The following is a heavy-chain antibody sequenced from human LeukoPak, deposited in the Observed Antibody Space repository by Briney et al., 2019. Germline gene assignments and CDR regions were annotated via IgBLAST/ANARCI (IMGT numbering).Heavy chain of an antibody. D-gene: IGHD3-22*01. J-gene: IGHJ4*02. Sequence: GGSLRLSCAASGVTVNYNFMSWVRQAPGKGLEWVSVIYSDSSADYADSVKGRFTISRDDAQNTLYLQMNSLRTGDTAVYYCARAPRPFDNSDYYFDYWGQGSLVTVSS. V-gene: IGHV3-53*01. CDR2: IYSDSSA. CDR3: ARAPRPFDNSDYYFDY. CDR1: GVTVNYNF.